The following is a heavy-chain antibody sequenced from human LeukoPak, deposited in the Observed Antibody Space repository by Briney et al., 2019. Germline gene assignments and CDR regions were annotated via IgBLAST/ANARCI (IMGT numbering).Heavy chain of an antibody. CDR2: IYYKGNT. J-gene: IGHJ5*02. D-gene: IGHD3-10*01. Sequence: SETLSLTCTVSGGSITNYFWSWIRQPPGKGLEWIGYIYYKGNTNYSPSLTSRVTISLDTSKNQFSLKLSSLTAADTAVYYCARSYSSGSYYSPFDPWGQGTLVTVSS. V-gene: IGHV4-59*01. CDR1: GGSITNYF. CDR3: ARSYSSGSYYSPFDP.